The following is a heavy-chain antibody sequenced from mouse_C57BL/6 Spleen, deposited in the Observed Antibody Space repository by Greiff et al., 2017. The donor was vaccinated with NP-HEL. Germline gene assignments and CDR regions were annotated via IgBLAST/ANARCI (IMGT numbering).Heavy chain of an antibody. D-gene: IGHD1-1*01. CDR1: GFSLTSYA. V-gene: IGHV2-9-1*01. CDR3: ARHNTTVGAMDY. CDR2: IWTGGGT. J-gene: IGHJ4*01. Sequence: QVQLKESGPGLVAPSQSLSITCTASGFSLTSYAISWVRQPPGKGLEWLGVIWTGGGTNYNSALQSRLSNSKDNSKSQVFLKMNNLQTDDTAMYYCARHNTTVGAMDYWGQGTSVTVSS.